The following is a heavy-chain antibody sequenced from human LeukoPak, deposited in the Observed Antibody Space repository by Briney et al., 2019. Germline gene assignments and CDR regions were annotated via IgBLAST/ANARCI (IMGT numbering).Heavy chain of an antibody. J-gene: IGHJ6*03. Sequence: SVKVSCKASGYTFTSYGISWVRQAPGQGLEWMGGIIPIFGTANYAQKFQGRVTITADKSTSTAYMELSSLRSEDTAVYYCASMVYATYYYYYYMDVWGKGTTVTVSS. V-gene: IGHV1-69*06. CDR3: ASMVYATYYYYYYMDV. CDR2: IIPIFGTA. CDR1: GYTFTSYG. D-gene: IGHD2-8*01.